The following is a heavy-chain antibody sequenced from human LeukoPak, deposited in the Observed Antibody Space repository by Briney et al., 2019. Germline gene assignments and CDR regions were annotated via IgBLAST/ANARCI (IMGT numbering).Heavy chain of an antibody. D-gene: IGHD3-9*01. CDR3: ARGVEDILTGYWYYYGMDV. V-gene: IGHV3-21*01. Sequence: GGSLRLSCAASGFTFSSYSMNWVRQAPGKGLEWVSSISSSSSYIYYADSVKGRFTISRDNAKNSLYLQMNSLRAEDTAVYYCARGVEDILTGYWYYYGMDVWGQGTTVTVSS. J-gene: IGHJ6*02. CDR2: ISSSSSYI. CDR1: GFTFSSYS.